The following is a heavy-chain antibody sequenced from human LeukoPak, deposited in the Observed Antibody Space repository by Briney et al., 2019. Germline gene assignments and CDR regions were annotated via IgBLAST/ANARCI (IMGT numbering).Heavy chain of an antibody. D-gene: IGHD6-6*01. CDR1: GGSISRGGYY. J-gene: IGHJ4*02. V-gene: IGHV4-31*03. CDR3: ARESSSSPFDY. CDR2: IYYSGST. Sequence: SQTLSLTCTVSGGSISRGGYYSSWIRQHPGKGLEWIGYIYYSGSTYYNPSLKSRVTISVDTSKNQFSLKLSSVTAADTAVYYCARESSSSPFDYWGQGTLVTASS.